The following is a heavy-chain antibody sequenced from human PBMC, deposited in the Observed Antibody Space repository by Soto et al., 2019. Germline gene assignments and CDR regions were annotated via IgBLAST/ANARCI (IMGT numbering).Heavy chain of an antibody. CDR2: IKSKTDGGKT. V-gene: IGHV3-15*01. D-gene: IGHD6-13*01. CDR3: TTDAGSSWSPGGY. Sequence: EVQLVESGGGLVKPGGSLRLSCAASGFTFSNAWMSWVRQAPGKGLEWVGRIKSKTDGGKTDYASPVKGRFTISRDDSKNTLYLQMNSLKTEDTAVYYCTTDAGSSWSPGGYWGQGTLVTVSS. CDR1: GFTFSNAW. J-gene: IGHJ4*02.